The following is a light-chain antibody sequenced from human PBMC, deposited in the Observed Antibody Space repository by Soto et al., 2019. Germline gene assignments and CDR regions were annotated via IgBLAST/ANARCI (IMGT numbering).Light chain of an antibody. CDR2: DVS. J-gene: IGLJ1*01. CDR1: SSDVGGYNY. V-gene: IGLV2-14*01. Sequence: QSVLTQPASVSGSPGQSITISCTGTSSDVGGYNYVSWYQQHPGKAPKLMIYDVSNRPTGVSNRFSGSKSGNTASLTISGLQAEDEADYYCSSYTSSSILFYVSGTGTKVTVL. CDR3: SSYTSSSILFYV.